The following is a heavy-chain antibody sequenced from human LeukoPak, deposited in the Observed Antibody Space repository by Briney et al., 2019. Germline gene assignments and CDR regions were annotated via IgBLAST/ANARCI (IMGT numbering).Heavy chain of an antibody. CDR2: INPNSCGT. D-gene: IGHD4-23*01. CDR1: GYTFTGYY. V-gene: IGHV1-2*02. J-gene: IGHJ6*03. CDR3: ARDRELRWTRPGYYYYMDV. Sequence: ASVRVSCKASGYTFTGYYMHWMRQAPGQGLEWMGWINPNSCGTKYAQKFQGRVTMPRDTSISTAYMELSRLRSDVTAVYYCARDRELRWTRPGYYYYMDVWGKGTTVTVSS.